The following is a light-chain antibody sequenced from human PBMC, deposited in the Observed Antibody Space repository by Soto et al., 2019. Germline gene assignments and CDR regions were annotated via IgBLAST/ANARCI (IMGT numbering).Light chain of an antibody. CDR2: AAS. V-gene: IGKV1-9*01. CDR1: QGISSY. Sequence: DIQLTQSPSFLSASVGDRVTITCRASQGISSYLAWYQQKPGKAPKLPIYAASILQSGVPSRFSGGGSGTEFTLTISSLQPEDFATYYCQQLNTYLGTFGPGTKVNIK. CDR3: QQLNTYLGT. J-gene: IGKJ3*01.